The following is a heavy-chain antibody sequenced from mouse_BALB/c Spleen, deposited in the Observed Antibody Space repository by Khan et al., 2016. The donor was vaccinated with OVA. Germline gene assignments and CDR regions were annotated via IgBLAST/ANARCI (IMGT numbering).Heavy chain of an antibody. D-gene: IGHD1-2*01. CDR3: ARELRLGGFAY. J-gene: IGHJ3*01. CDR2: IWGDGST. Sequence: QVHVKQSGPGLVAPSQSLSITCTVSGFSLTGFGINWVRQPPGKGLEWLGMIWGDGSTDYNSALKSRLSISKDNSKSQVFLKMNSLQTEDTARDYCARELRLGGFAYWGQGTLVTVSA. CDR1: GFSLTGFG. V-gene: IGHV2-6-7*01.